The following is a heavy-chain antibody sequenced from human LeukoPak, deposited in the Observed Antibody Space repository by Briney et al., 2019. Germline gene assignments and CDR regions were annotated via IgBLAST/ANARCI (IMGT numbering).Heavy chain of an antibody. J-gene: IGHJ3*02. CDR2: IYYSGST. Sequence: PSETLSLTCTVSGGSISSYYWSWIRQPPGKGLEWIGYIYYSGSTNYNPSLKSRVTISVDTSKNQFSLKLSSVTAADAAVYYCARAAYGGWDDAFDIWGQGTMVTVPS. CDR3: ARAAYGGWDDAFDI. CDR1: GGSISSYY. D-gene: IGHD4-23*01. V-gene: IGHV4-59*01.